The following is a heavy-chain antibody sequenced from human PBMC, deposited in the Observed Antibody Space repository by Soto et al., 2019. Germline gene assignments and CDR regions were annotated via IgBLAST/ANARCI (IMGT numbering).Heavy chain of an antibody. J-gene: IGHJ6*03. CDR3: ARGPDIVVVYPNEPLSPYYYYYYMDV. V-gene: IGHV1-18*01. D-gene: IGHD2-15*01. CDR2: ISAYNGNT. CDR1: GYTFTSYG. Sequence: ASVTVSCKASGYTFTSYGIIWVRQAPGQGLEWMGWISAYNGNTNYAQKLQGRVTMTTDTSTSTAYMELRSLRSDDTAVYYCARGPDIVVVYPNEPLSPYYYYYYMDVWGKGTTVTVSS.